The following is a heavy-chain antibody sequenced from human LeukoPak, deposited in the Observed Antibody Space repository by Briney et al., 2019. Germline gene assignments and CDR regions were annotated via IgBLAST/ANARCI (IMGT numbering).Heavy chain of an antibody. CDR1: GFIFSDYY. D-gene: IGHD3-22*01. CDR2: ISSSGSTR. V-gene: IGHV3-11*01. J-gene: IGHJ4*02. CDR3: ARDPPYHSRGYYPSY. Sequence: GGSLRLSCAASGFIFSDYYMSWIRQAPGKGLEWVSYISSSGSTRYYADSVKGRFTISRDNAKNSLYLQMNSLRAEDTAVYYCARDPPYHSRGYYPSYWGQGTLVTVSS.